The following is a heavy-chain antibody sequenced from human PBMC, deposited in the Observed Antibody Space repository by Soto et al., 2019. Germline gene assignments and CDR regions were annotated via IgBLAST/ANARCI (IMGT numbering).Heavy chain of an antibody. J-gene: IGHJ6*03. CDR1: GGSISSYY. CDR3: ARLSDGRYDFWSGYYIPAYYYYYMDV. V-gene: IGHV4-59*01. D-gene: IGHD3-3*01. CDR2: IYYSGST. Sequence: SETLSLTCTVSGGSISSYYWSWIRQPPGKGLEWIGYIYYSGSTNYNPSLKSRVTISVDTSKNQFSLKLSSVTAADTAVYYCARLSDGRYDFWSGYYIPAYYYYYMDVWGKGTTVTVSS.